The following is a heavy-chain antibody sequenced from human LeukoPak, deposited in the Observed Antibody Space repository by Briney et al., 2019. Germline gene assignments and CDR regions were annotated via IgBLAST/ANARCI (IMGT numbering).Heavy chain of an antibody. CDR2: VYYTGTT. CDR3: ARGVDYYCV. D-gene: IGHD3-10*01. Sequence: SETLSLTCTVSGGSISSRSCYWVWIRQPPGKGLEWMGSVYYTGTTYYKPSLKSRLTISVDTSKKQFSLKLSSVTAADTAVYYCARGVDYYCVWGQGTLVTVSS. V-gene: IGHV4-39*07. J-gene: IGHJ4*02. CDR1: GGSISSRSCY.